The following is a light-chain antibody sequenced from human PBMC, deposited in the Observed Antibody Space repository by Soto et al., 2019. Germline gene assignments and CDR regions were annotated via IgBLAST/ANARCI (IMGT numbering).Light chain of an antibody. J-gene: IGLJ2*01. Sequence: QSVLTQPASVSGSPGQSITISCTVSSSDVGGYDYVSWYQQHPGKAPDLMIYEVSSRPSGVSNRFSGSKSGNTASLTISGLQAEDEADYYCCSYTGSLTLLFGGGTKVTVL. CDR1: SSDVGGYDY. CDR3: CSYTGSLTLL. V-gene: IGLV2-14*01. CDR2: EVS.